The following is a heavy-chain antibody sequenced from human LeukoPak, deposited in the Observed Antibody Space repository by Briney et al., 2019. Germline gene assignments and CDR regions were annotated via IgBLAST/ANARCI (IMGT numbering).Heavy chain of an antibody. D-gene: IGHD3-3*01. Sequence: GGSLRLSCAASGFTFSSYAMSWVRQAPGKGLEWVSAISGSGGSTYYADSVKGRFTISRDNSKNMLYLQMNSLRAEDTAVYYCAKGEYYDFWSGYYTGIYADYWGQGTLVTVSS. CDR2: ISGSGGST. V-gene: IGHV3-23*01. J-gene: IGHJ4*02. CDR3: AKGEYYDFWSGYYTGIYADY. CDR1: GFTFSSYA.